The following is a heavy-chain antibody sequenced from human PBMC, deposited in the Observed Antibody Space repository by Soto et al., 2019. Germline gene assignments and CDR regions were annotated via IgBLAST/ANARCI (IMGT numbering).Heavy chain of an antibody. CDR1: GGSFSGYY. Sequence: SETLSLTCAVYGGSFSGYYWSWIRQPPGKGLEWIGEINHSGSTNYNPSLKSRVTISVDTSKNQFSLKLSSVTAADTAVYYCARAFYQPLLAYFDYWGQGTLVTVSS. J-gene: IGHJ4*02. CDR2: INHSGST. D-gene: IGHD2-2*01. CDR3: ARAFYQPLLAYFDY. V-gene: IGHV4-34*01.